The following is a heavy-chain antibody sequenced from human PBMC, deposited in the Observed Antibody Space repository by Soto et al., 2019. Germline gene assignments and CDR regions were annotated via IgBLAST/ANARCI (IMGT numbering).Heavy chain of an antibody. CDR2: IYYSGST. V-gene: IGHV4-59*01. D-gene: IGHD2-2*02. J-gene: IGHJ4*02. Sequence: PSETLSLTCTVSGGSISSYYWSWIRQPPGKGLEWIGYIYYSGSTNYNPSLKSRVTISVDTSKNQFSLKLSSVTAADTAVYYCASQALYCSSTSCSTPFGYWGQGTLVTVSS. CDR1: GGSISSYY. CDR3: ASQALYCSSTSCSTPFGY.